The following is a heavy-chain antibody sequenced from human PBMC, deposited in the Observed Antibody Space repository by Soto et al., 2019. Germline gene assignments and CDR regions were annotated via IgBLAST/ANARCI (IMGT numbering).Heavy chain of an antibody. V-gene: IGHV3-23*01. J-gene: IGHJ3*01. D-gene: IGHD2-15*01. CDR3: AKHQIAIIVVKIYFGA. CDR2: ISDSGSTT. Sequence: EVQLLESGGALVQPGGSLRLSCAASGFTFSDYAMTWVRQAPGKGLEWVSSISDSGSTTYYADSVKGRFTISRDNSNNSLYLQMNTLRAEDTAVYYCAKHQIAIIVVKIYFGAWGQGTTVTVSS. CDR1: GFTFSDYA.